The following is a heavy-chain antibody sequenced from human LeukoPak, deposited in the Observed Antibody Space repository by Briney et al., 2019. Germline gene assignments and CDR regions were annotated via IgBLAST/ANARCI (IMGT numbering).Heavy chain of an antibody. Sequence: SETLSLTCAVYGGSFSGYYWSWIRQPPGKGLEWIGEINHSGSTNYNPSLKSRVTISVDTSRNQFSLKLSSVTAADTAVYYCARPGIAAAEGRHFDLWGRGTLVTVSS. J-gene: IGHJ2*01. CDR1: GGSFSGYY. D-gene: IGHD6-13*01. V-gene: IGHV4-34*01. CDR2: INHSGST. CDR3: ARPGIAAAEGRHFDL.